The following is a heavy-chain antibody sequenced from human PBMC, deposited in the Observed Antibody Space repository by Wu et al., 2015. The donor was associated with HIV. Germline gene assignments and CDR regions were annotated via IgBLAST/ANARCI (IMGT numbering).Heavy chain of an antibody. J-gene: IGHJ6*03. CDR2: MNPNSGSA. CDR3: ARARNSYFDMDV. CDR1: GYTFTSYD. Sequence: QVQLVQSGAEVKKPGASVKVSCKAFGYTFTSYDINWVRQATGQGLEWMGWMNPNSGSAVSVQKFQGRVTFTRNTSTRTAYMELSDLRSEDTAVYYCARARNSYFDMDVWGKGPRSSSP. V-gene: IGHV1-8*01.